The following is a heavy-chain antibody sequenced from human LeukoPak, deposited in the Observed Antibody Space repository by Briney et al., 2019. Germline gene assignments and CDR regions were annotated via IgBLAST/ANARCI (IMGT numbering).Heavy chain of an antibody. CDR3: ARTPEVVPAATYYFDY. D-gene: IGHD2-2*01. V-gene: IGHV3-7*03. J-gene: IGHJ4*02. Sequence: GGSLRLSCAASGFTLSSYWMSWVRQAPGKGLEWVANIKQDGSEKYYVDSVKGRFTISRDNAKNSLYLQMNSLRAEDTAVYYCARTPEVVPAATYYFDYWGQGTLVTVSS. CDR2: IKQDGSEK. CDR1: GFTLSSYW.